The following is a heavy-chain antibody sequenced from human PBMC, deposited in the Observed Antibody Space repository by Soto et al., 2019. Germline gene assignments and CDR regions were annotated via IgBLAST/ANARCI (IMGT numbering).Heavy chain of an antibody. Sequence: GESLKISCKGSGYSFTSYWIGWVRQMPGKGLEWMGIIYPGDSDTRYSPSFQGQVTISADKSISTAYLQWSSLKASDTAMYYCERRYYYGSGSARSGSYYYYGMDVWGQGTTVTVSS. CDR2: IYPGDSDT. CDR3: ERRYYYGSGSARSGSYYYYGMDV. V-gene: IGHV5-51*01. D-gene: IGHD3-10*01. CDR1: GYSFTSYW. J-gene: IGHJ6*02.